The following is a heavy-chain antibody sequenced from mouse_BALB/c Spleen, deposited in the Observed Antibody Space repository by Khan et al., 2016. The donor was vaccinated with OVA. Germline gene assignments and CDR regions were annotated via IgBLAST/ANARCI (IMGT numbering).Heavy chain of an antibody. Sequence: EVQLQESGPGLVKPSQSLSLTCTVTGYSITSDYAWNWIRQFPGNKLEWMGFISYSGNPKYNPSLTSRISVTRDTSKNQFFLQLNSVTTEDTATYYCARVYGGDFDYWGQGTTLTVSS. CDR1: GYSITSDYA. J-gene: IGHJ2*01. CDR3: ARVYGGDFDY. D-gene: IGHD2-10*02. V-gene: IGHV3-2*02. CDR2: ISYSGNP.